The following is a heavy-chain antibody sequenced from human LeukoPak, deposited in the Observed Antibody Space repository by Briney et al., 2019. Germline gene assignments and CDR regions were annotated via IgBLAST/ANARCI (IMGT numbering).Heavy chain of an antibody. D-gene: IGHD6-19*01. V-gene: IGHV3-53*01. Sequence: GGSLRLSCAASGFTVSSNYMSWVRQAPGKGLEWVSVIYSGGSTYYADSVKGQFTISRDNSKNTLYLQMNSLRAEDTAVYYCARGSYSGGWTDFDYWGQGTLVTVSS. CDR1: GFTVSSNY. CDR2: IYSGGST. CDR3: ARGSYSGGWTDFDY. J-gene: IGHJ4*02.